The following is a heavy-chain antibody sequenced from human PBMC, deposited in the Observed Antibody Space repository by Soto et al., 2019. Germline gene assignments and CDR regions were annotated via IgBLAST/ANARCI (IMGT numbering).Heavy chain of an antibody. D-gene: IGHD3-3*01. V-gene: IGHV1-69*01. J-gene: IGHJ6*02. CDR2: IIPIFGTA. CDR3: ARKTLVTIFGVVTFYGMDV. CDR1: GGTFSSYA. Sequence: QVQLVQSGAEVKKPGSSVKVSCKASGGTFSSYAISWVRQAPGQGLEWMGGIIPIFGTANYAQKFQGRVTITADESTSTAYMELSSLRSEDTAVYYCARKTLVTIFGVVTFYGMDVWGQGTTVTVSS.